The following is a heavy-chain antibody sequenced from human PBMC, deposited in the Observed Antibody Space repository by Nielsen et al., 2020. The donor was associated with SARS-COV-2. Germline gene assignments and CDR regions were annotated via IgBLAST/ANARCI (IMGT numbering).Heavy chain of an antibody. D-gene: IGHD6-6*01. Sequence: SVKVSCKASGYTFTSYGISWVRQAPGQGLEWMGWISAYNGNTNYAQKLQGRVTMTTDTSTSTAYMELRSLRSDDTAVYYCARADKQLVQYYYYYYMDVWGKGTTVTVSS. J-gene: IGHJ6*03. CDR3: ARADKQLVQYYYYYYMDV. CDR2: ISAYNGNT. V-gene: IGHV1-18*01. CDR1: GYTFTSYG.